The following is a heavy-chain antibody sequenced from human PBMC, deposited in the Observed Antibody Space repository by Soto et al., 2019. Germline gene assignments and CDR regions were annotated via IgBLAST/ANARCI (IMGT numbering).Heavy chain of an antibody. CDR1: GGSFSGYY. Sequence: PSETLSLTCAVYGGSFSGYYWSWIRQPPGKGLEWIGEINHSGSTNYNPSLKSRVTISVDTSKNQFSLKLSSVTAADTAVYYCARDGVFGESHRYYSYGTDVCGQAPTVTVSS. V-gene: IGHV4-34*01. CDR3: ARDGVFGESHRYYSYGTDV. J-gene: IGHJ6*02. CDR2: INHSGST. D-gene: IGHD3-10*02.